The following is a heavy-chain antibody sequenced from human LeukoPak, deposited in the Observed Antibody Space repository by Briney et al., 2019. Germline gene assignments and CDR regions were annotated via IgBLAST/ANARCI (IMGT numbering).Heavy chain of an antibody. V-gene: IGHV4-39*01. CDR1: GGSISCSSCY. J-gene: IGHJ4*02. CDR3: ARLTAAGTVDY. CDR2: IYYSGST. D-gene: IGHD6-13*01. Sequence: PSQTLSLTCTVSGGSISCSSCYWGWIRQPPGRGLEWVASIYYSGSTYYNPSLKSRVTISVDTSKNQFSLKLSSVTAADTALYYCARLTAAGTVDYWGQGSLVTVSS.